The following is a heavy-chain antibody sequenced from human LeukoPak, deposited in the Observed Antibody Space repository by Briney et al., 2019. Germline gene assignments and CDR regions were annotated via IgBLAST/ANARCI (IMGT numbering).Heavy chain of an antibody. Sequence: SETLSLTCTVSGDSFSYFYWSWIRQPAGKGLEWIGRIYTSGSTHFNPSLKSRVTMSVDTSKNQFSLKLSSVTAADTAVYYCARDGYYYGSGSYPFDPWGQGTLVTVSS. D-gene: IGHD3-10*01. CDR1: GDSFSYFY. V-gene: IGHV4-4*07. J-gene: IGHJ5*02. CDR2: IYTSGST. CDR3: ARDGYYYGSGSYPFDP.